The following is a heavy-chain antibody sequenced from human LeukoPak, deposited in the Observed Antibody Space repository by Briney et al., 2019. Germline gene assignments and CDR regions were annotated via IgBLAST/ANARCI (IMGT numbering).Heavy chain of an antibody. CDR2: INPNSGGT. Sequence: ASVKVSCKASGYTFTSYAMHWVRQAPGQGLEWMGWINPNSGGTNYAQMFQGRVTMTRDTSISTAYMELSRLTSDDTAVYYCARDSYGGNWSLGYWGQGTLVTVSS. V-gene: IGHV1-2*02. D-gene: IGHD4-23*01. CDR3: ARDSYGGNWSLGY. CDR1: GYTFTSYA. J-gene: IGHJ4*02.